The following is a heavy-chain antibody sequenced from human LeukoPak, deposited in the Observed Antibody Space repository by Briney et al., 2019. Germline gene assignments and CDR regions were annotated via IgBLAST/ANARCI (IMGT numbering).Heavy chain of an antibody. Sequence: GGSLRLSCVASGFSFSTYGMSWVRQAPGKGLEWVSAISSSGGSTYYADSVKGRFTISRDTSKNTLYLQMNSLKTEDTAVYYCTTRIRTHGYSYGYVYYYYYYMDVWGKGTTVAVSS. CDR2: ISSSGGST. D-gene: IGHD5-18*01. CDR1: GFSFSTYG. J-gene: IGHJ6*03. V-gene: IGHV3-23*01. CDR3: TTRIRTHGYSYGYVYYYYYYMDV.